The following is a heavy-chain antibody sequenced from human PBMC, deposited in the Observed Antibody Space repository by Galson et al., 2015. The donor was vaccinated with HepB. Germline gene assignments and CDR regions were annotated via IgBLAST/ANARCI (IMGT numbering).Heavy chain of an antibody. CDR2: ISSSGSTI. D-gene: IGHD6-13*01. Sequence: SLRLSCAASGFTFSSYEMNWVRQAPGKGLEWVSYISSSGSTIYYADSVKGRFTISRDNAKNSLYLQMNSLRAEDTAVYYCARVRQQQLVGGRWFDPWGQGTLVTVSS. CDR3: ARVRQQQLVGGRWFDP. J-gene: IGHJ5*02. CDR1: GFTFSSYE. V-gene: IGHV3-48*03.